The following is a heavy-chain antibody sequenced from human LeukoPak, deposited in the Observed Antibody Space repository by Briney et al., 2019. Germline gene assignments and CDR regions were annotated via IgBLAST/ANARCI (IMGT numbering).Heavy chain of an antibody. J-gene: IGHJ6*02. CDR1: GGSISSGDYY. V-gene: IGHV4-30-4*01. CDR2: IFYSVST. CDR3: ARDRGVVTAIPLYYYYGMDV. Sequence: PSQTLSLTCTVSGGSISSGDYYWSWIRQPPGKGLEWIGSIFYSVSTYYNPSLQSRVTISVDTSKNQFSLKLNSVTAADAAVYYCARDRGVVTAIPLYYYYGMDVWGQGTTVIVSS. D-gene: IGHD2-21*02.